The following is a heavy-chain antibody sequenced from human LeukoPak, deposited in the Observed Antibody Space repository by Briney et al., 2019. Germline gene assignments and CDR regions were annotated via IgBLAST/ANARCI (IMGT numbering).Heavy chain of an antibody. CDR3: ARKTDHRAGGDY. J-gene: IGHJ4*02. CDR2: ISSSSSYT. CDR1: GFTFSDYY. V-gene: IGHV3-11*06. Sequence: PGGSLRLSCAASGFTFSDYYMSWIRQAPGKGLEWVSYISSSSSYTNYADSVKGRFTVSRDNSKNTLYLQMNSLRAEGTAIYYCARKTDHRAGGDYWAREPWSPSPQ. D-gene: IGHD3-16*01.